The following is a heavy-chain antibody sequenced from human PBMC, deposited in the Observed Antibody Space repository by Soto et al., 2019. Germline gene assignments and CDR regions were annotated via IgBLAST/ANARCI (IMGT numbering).Heavy chain of an antibody. Sequence: TVGSLRLSCAASGFTFSSYGMHWVRQAPGKGLEWVAVISYDGSNKYYADSVKGRFTISRDNSKNTLYLQMNSLRAEDTAVYYCAKEYSSSSGFYGMDVWGQGTTVTVSS. CDR1: GFTFSSYG. V-gene: IGHV3-30*18. CDR3: AKEYSSSSGFYGMDV. D-gene: IGHD6-6*01. CDR2: ISYDGSNK. J-gene: IGHJ6*02.